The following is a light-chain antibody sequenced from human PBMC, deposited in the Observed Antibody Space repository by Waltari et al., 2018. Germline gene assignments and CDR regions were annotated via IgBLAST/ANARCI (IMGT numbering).Light chain of an antibody. J-gene: IGLJ3*02. CDR2: DTS. Sequence: QTVVTQEPSLTVSPGGTVTLTCASSTGAVTSGHPSNWFQQKPGQAPRALIYDTSNKHSWTPARFSGSLLGGRAALTLSGVQPEDEADYYCLLHYGGAQPWVFGGGTKLTVL. CDR1: TGAVTSGHP. CDR3: LLHYGGAQPWV. V-gene: IGLV7-43*01.